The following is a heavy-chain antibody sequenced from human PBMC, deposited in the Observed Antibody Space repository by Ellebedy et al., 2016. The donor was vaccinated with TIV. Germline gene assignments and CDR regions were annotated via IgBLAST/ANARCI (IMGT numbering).Heavy chain of an antibody. CDR2: INHSGST. V-gene: IGHV4-34*01. D-gene: IGHD1-26*01. Sequence: SETLSLTXAVYGGSFSGYYWSWIRQPPGKGLEWIGEINHSGSTNYNPSLKSRVTISVDTSKNQFSLKLSSVTAADTAVYYCARDRGSGSYYDDAFDIWGQGTMVTVSS. CDR1: GGSFSGYY. J-gene: IGHJ3*02. CDR3: ARDRGSGSYYDDAFDI.